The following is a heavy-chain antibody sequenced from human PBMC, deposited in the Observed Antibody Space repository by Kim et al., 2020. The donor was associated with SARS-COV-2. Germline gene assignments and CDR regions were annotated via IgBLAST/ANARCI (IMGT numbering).Heavy chain of an antibody. CDR3: ARHLKRLWFGEVRAYYYYYGMDV. J-gene: IGHJ6*02. CDR2: IYPGDSDT. D-gene: IGHD3-10*01. V-gene: IGHV5-51*01. CDR1: GYSFTSYW. Sequence: GESLKISCKGSGYSFTSYWIGWVRQMPGKGLEWMGIIYPGDSDTRYSPSFQGQVTISADKSISTAYLQWSSLKASDTAMYYCARHLKRLWFGEVRAYYYYYGMDVWGQGTTVTVSS.